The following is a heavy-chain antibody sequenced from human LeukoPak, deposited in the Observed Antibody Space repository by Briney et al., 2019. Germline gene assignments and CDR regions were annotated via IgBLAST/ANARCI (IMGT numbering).Heavy chain of an antibody. CDR1: NGSISNDY. Sequence: SETPSLTCTVSNGSISNDYWSWIRQPPGKGLEWIGYIYHNGKTNYNPSLNSRLTISLDTPKLQFSLELSSVTTADTAVYFCARASEGIGFFDFWGPGLLVTVSS. V-gene: IGHV4-59*01. CDR3: ARASEGIGFFDF. D-gene: IGHD2-21*01. J-gene: IGHJ4*02. CDR2: IYHNGKT.